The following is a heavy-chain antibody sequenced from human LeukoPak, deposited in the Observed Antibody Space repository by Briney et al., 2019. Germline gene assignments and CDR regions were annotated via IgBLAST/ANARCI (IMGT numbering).Heavy chain of an antibody. CDR2: ISSSSSYI. CDR3: AREGAAGYYFDY. CDR1: GFSFSIYS. Sequence: GGSLRLSCAASGFSFSIYSMNWVRQAPGKGLEWVSSISSSSSYIYYADSVKGRFTISRDNAKNSLYLHMNSLRAEDTAVYYCAREGAAGYYFDYWGQGTLVTVSS. D-gene: IGHD6-13*01. V-gene: IGHV3-21*01. J-gene: IGHJ4*02.